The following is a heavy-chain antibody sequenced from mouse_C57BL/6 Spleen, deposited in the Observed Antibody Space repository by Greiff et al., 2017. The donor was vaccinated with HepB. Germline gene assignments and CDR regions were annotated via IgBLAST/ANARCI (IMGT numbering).Heavy chain of an antibody. CDR1: GYSITSGYY. CDR3: ASTYYSNYFDY. J-gene: IGHJ2*01. Sequence: DVKLVESGPGLVKPSQSLSLTCSVTGYSITSGYYWNWIRQFPGNKLEWMGYISYDGSNNYNPSLKNRISITRDTSKNQFFLKLNSVTTEDTATYYCASTYYSNYFDYWGQGTTLTVSS. V-gene: IGHV3-6*01. D-gene: IGHD2-5*01. CDR2: ISYDGSN.